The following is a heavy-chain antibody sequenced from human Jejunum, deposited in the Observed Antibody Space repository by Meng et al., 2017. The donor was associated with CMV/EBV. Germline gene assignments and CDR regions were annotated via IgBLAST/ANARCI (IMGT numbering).Heavy chain of an antibody. V-gene: IGHV4-59*11. CDR3: GRGGSSGRE. CDR2: VYFTGTT. D-gene: IGHD6-19*01. Sequence: LTCTVSGGSLSPHYWRWIRQPPGTGLEWIGYVYFTGTTNYHPSLKSRVTISVDTSKNQFSLKLNSVTAADTAVYFCGRGGSSGREWGQGTLVTVSS. J-gene: IGHJ4*02. CDR1: GGSLSPHY.